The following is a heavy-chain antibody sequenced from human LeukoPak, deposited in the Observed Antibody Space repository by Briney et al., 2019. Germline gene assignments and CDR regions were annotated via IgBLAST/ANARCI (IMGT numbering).Heavy chain of an antibody. CDR3: ATDLYCSSTSCYPKGWFDP. D-gene: IGHD2-2*01. J-gene: IGHJ5*02. CDR1: GYTLTELS. Sequence: SVKVSCKVSGYTLTELSMHWVRQAPGKGLEWMGGFDPEDGETIYAQKFQGRVTMTEDTSTDTAYMELSSLRSEDTAVYYCATDLYCSSTSCYPKGWFDPWGQGTLVTVSS. V-gene: IGHV1-24*01. CDR2: FDPEDGET.